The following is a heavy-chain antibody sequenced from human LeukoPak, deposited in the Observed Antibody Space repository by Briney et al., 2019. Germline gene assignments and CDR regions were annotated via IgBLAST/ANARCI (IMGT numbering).Heavy chain of an antibody. CDR3: ARPYGSGSPYFDY. Sequence: SETLSLTCTVSGGSISSSSYYWGWIRQPPGKGLEWIGSIYYSGSTYYNPSLKSRVTISVDTSKNQFSLKLGSVTAADTAVYYCARPYGSGSPYFDYWGQGTLVTVSS. CDR2: IYYSGST. V-gene: IGHV4-39*01. J-gene: IGHJ4*02. D-gene: IGHD3-10*01. CDR1: GGSISSSSYY.